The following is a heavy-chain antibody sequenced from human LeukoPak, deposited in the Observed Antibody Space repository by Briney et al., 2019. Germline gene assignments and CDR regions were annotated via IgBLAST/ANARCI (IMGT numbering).Heavy chain of an antibody. V-gene: IGHV3-74*01. CDR2: ISTDGYTT. CDR3: VVGGSPGY. CDR1: GFTFSSHA. J-gene: IGHJ4*02. Sequence: GGSLRLSCSVSGFTFSSHAMHWVRQAPRKGLVWVSRISTDGYTTDYADFVQGRFTASRDNTKNTWSLEMNSLRAEDTAVYYCVVGGSPGYWGQGTLVTVSS. D-gene: IGHD2-15*01.